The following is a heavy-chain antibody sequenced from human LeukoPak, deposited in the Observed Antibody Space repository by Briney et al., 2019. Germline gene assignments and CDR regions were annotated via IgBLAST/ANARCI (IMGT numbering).Heavy chain of an antibody. Sequence: PSETLSLTCAVYGGSFSGYYWSWIRQPPGKGLEWIGEINHSGSTNYNPSLKSRATISVDTSKNQFSLKLSSVTAADTAVYYCASSSRSGWYDYWGQGTLVTVSS. D-gene: IGHD6-19*01. V-gene: IGHV4-34*01. CDR1: GGSFSGYY. CDR3: ASSSRSGWYDY. CDR2: INHSGST. J-gene: IGHJ4*02.